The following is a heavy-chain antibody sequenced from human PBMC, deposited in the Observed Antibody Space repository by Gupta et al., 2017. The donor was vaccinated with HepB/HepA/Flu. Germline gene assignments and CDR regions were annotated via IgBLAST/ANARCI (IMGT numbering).Heavy chain of an antibody. CDR1: GVSISSYY. Sequence: QVQLQESGPGLVTPSETLSLTCTVSGVSISSYYWRWVRQPPGKGLEWIGYIDYSGSTNYNPSLKSRVTISVDTSKNQFSLKLSSVTAADTAVYYCARDGVGDAVDIWVQGTMVTVSS. D-gene: IGHD3-10*01. CDR3: ARDGVGDAVDI. CDR2: IDYSGST. J-gene: IGHJ3*02. V-gene: IGHV4-59*01.